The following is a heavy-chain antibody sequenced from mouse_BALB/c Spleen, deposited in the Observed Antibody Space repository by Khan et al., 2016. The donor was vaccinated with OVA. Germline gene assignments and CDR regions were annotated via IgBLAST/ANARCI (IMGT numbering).Heavy chain of an antibody. V-gene: IGHV1-9*01. J-gene: IGHJ2*01. D-gene: IGHD1-3*01. Sequence: QVRLQQSGAELMKPGASVKISCKATGYRFSTYWIEWVKQRPGHGLEWLGEILPGSGKINYNEKFTGKATFTADTSSNTAYMQLSRLTSEDSAVDYCARKWVRRDYLDYWGQGTTLTVSS. CDR3: ARKWVRRDYLDY. CDR2: ILPGSGKI. CDR1: GYRFSTYW.